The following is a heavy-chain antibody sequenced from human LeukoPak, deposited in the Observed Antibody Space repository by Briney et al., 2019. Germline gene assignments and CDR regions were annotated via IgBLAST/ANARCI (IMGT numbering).Heavy chain of an antibody. D-gene: IGHD4-11*01. CDR2: ISSSGSTI. CDR1: GFTFSDYY. V-gene: IGHV3-11*01. CDR3: ARAGDTYTNYPKNVVGWFDP. J-gene: IGHJ5*02. Sequence: GGSLRLSCAASGFTFSDYYMSWIRQAPEKGLEWVSYISSSGSTIYYADSVKGRFTISRDNAKNSLYLQMNSLRAEDTAVYYCARAGDTYTNYPKNVVGWFDPWGQGTLVTVSS.